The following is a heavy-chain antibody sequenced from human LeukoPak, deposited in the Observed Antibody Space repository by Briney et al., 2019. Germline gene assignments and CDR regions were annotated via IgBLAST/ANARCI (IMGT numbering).Heavy chain of an antibody. D-gene: IGHD3-10*01. Sequence: KTSETLSLTCAVYGGSFSGYYWSWLRQPPGKGLEWIGEINHSGSTNYNPSLKSRVTISVDTSKNQFSLKLSSVTAADTAVYYCARLRRYYGSGSYQIIAYRYYYMDVWGKGTTVTISS. CDR3: ARLRRYYGSGSYQIIAYRYYYMDV. J-gene: IGHJ6*03. V-gene: IGHV4-34*01. CDR2: INHSGST. CDR1: GGSFSGYY.